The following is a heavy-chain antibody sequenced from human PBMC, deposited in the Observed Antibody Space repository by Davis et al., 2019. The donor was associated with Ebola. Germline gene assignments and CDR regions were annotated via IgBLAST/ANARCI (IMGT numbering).Heavy chain of an antibody. Sequence: GESLKISCAASGFTFSSYWMSWVRQAPGKGLEWVSVISGSGGSTYYADSVKGRFTISRDNSKNTLYLQMNSLRAEDTAVYYCAKAGLWFGELLYTVDYFDYWGQGTLVTVSS. J-gene: IGHJ4*02. CDR1: GFTFSSYW. D-gene: IGHD3-10*01. CDR3: AKAGLWFGELLYTVDYFDY. V-gene: IGHV3-23*01. CDR2: ISGSGGST.